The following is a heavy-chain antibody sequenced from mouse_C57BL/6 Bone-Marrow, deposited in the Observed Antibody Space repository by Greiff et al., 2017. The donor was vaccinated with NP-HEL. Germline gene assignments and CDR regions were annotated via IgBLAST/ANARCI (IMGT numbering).Heavy chain of an antibody. V-gene: IGHV1-85*01. Sequence: QVHVKQSGPELVKPGASVKLSCKASGYTFTSYDINWVKQRPGQGLEWIGWIYPRDGSTKYNEKFKGKATLTVDTASSTAYMELHSLTSEDSAVYFCARERDGSSTGYAMDYWGQGTSVTVSS. CDR3: ARERDGSSTGYAMDY. J-gene: IGHJ4*01. D-gene: IGHD1-1*01. CDR1: GYTFTSYD. CDR2: IYPRDGST.